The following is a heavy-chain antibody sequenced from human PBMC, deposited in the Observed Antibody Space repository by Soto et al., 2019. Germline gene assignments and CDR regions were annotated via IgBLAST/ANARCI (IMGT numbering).Heavy chain of an antibody. V-gene: IGHV1-18*04. J-gene: IGHJ4*02. CDR2: ISTYNDDT. Sequence: ASVKVSCKAAGYTFSNYGVTWVRQAAGQALEWMGCISTYNDDTNYAQNLQGRTTLTTDTSTSTAYMELRSLTLDDTALYFCARGDILTGYFDFWGQGTLVTVSS. CDR1: GYTFSNYG. CDR3: ARGDILTGYFDF. D-gene: IGHD3-9*01.